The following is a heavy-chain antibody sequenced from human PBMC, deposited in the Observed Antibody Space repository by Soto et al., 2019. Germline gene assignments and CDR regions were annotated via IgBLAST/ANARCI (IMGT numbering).Heavy chain of an antibody. V-gene: IGHV4-31*03. Sequence: QVQLQESGPGLVKPSQTLSLTCTVSGGSISSGGYYWSWIRQHPGKGLEWIGYIYYGGSTYYNPSRKSRVTISVDTSKNQFSLKLSSVTAADTAVYYCARGGRRSPGMDVWGQGTTVTVSS. J-gene: IGHJ6*02. CDR3: ARGGRRSPGMDV. CDR2: IYYGGST. CDR1: GGSISSGGYY.